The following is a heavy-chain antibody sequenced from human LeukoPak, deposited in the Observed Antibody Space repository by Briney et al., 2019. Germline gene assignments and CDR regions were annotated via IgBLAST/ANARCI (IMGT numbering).Heavy chain of an antibody. D-gene: IGHD5-24*01. Sequence: ASVKVSCKVSGYTLTELSMHWVRQAPGKGLEWMGGFDPEDGEIIYAQKFQGRVTMTEDTSTDTAYMELSSLRSEDTAVYYCATGRRDDYNQDYWGQGTLVTVSS. CDR3: ATGRRDDYNQDY. V-gene: IGHV1-24*01. CDR1: GYTLTELS. J-gene: IGHJ4*02. CDR2: FDPEDGEI.